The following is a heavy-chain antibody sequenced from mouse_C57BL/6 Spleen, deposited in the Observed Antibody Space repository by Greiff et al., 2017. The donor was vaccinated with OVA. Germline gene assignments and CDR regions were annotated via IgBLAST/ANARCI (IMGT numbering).Heavy chain of an antibody. D-gene: IGHD1-1*01. V-gene: IGHV5-4*01. Sequence: DVHLVESGGGLVKPGGSLKLSCAASGFTFSSYAMSWVRQTPEKRLEWVATISDGGSYTYYPDNVKGRFTISRDNAKNNLYLQMSHLKSEDTAMYYCARDSHYYGSSYDYYAMDYWGQGTSVTVSS. CDR3: ARDSHYYGSSYDYYAMDY. CDR2: ISDGGSYT. J-gene: IGHJ4*01. CDR1: GFTFSSYA.